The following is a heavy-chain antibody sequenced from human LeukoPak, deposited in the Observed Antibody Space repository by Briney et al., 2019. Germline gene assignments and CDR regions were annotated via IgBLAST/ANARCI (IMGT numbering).Heavy chain of an antibody. CDR2: IYYSGST. D-gene: IGHD2/OR15-2a*01. Sequence: PSETLSLTCTVSGGSISSYYWSWIRQPPGKGLEWIGYIYYSGSTNYNPSLKSRVTISVDTSKNQFSLKLSSVTAADTAVYYCASEKYFEYFFDYWGQGTPVTVSS. V-gene: IGHV4-59*01. CDR3: ASEKYFEYFFDY. J-gene: IGHJ4*02. CDR1: GGSISSYY.